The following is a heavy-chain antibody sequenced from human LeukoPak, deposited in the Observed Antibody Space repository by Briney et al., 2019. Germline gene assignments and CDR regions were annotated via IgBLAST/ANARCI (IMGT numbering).Heavy chain of an antibody. CDR1: GFTFSSYE. Sequence: SGGSLRLSCAASGFTFSSYEMNWVRQAPGKGLEWVAVISYDGSNKYYADSVKGRFTISRDNSKNTLYLQMNSLRAEDTAVYYCAKVLFGPFDIWGQGTMVTVSS. CDR2: ISYDGSNK. J-gene: IGHJ3*02. CDR3: AKVLFGPFDI. V-gene: IGHV3-30*18. D-gene: IGHD3-3*01.